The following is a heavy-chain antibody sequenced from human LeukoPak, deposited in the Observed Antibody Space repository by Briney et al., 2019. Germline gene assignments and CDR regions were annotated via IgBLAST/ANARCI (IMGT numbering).Heavy chain of an antibody. CDR2: ISSSSSYI. CDR1: GFTFSSYS. Sequence: PGGSLRLSCAASGFTFSSYSMNWVRQAPGKGLEWVSSISSSSSYIYYADSVKGRFTISRDNAKNSLYLQMNSLRAEDTAVYYCASGDCSGGSCYGDYFDYWGQGTLVTVSS. V-gene: IGHV3-21*01. J-gene: IGHJ4*02. CDR3: ASGDCSGGSCYGDYFDY. D-gene: IGHD2-15*01.